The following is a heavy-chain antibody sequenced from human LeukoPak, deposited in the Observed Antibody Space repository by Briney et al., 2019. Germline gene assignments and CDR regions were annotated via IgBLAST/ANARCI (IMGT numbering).Heavy chain of an antibody. CDR3: AKGGFGGVKGHFDY. V-gene: IGHV3-30*18. CDR1: GFTFSSYG. Sequence: GGSLRLSCAASGFTFSSYGMHWVRQAPGKGLEWVAVISYDGSNKYYADSVKGRSTISRDNSKNTLYLQMNSLRAEDTAVYYCAKGGFGGVKGHFDYWGQGTLVTVSS. J-gene: IGHJ4*02. D-gene: IGHD3-16*01. CDR2: ISYDGSNK.